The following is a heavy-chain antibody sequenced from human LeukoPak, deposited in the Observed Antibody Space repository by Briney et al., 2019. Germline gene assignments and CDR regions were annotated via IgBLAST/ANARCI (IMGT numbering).Heavy chain of an antibody. D-gene: IGHD6-19*01. J-gene: IGHJ5*02. V-gene: IGHV3-23*01. CDR2: ISGSGGST. Sequence: GGSLRLSCAASGFTFSSYGMHWVRQAPGKGLEWVSAISGSGGSTYYADSVKGRFTISRDNSKNTLYLQMNSLRAEDTAVYYCAKDTSSGWPNWFDPWGQGTLVTVSS. CDR3: AKDTSSGWPNWFDP. CDR1: GFTFSSYG.